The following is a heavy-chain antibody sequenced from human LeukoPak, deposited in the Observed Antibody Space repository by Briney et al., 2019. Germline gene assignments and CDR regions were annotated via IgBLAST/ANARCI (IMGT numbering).Heavy chain of an antibody. CDR2: ISSTTRTII. CDR1: GFTFSTYS. Sequence: GGSLRLSCAASGFTFSTYSMNWVRQAPGKGLEWISFISSTTRTIIYYADSVKGRFTISRDNARNSLYLQMNSLRVGDTAVYYCARGYSSEAFDIWGQGTLVTVSS. CDR3: ARGYSSEAFDI. V-gene: IGHV3-48*04. J-gene: IGHJ3*02. D-gene: IGHD5-12*01.